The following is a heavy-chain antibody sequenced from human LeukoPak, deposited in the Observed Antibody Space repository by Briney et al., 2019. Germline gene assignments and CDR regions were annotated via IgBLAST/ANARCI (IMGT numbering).Heavy chain of an antibody. CDR1: GFTFSSYS. CDR2: ISSSSSYI. J-gene: IGHJ6*03. Sequence: GGSLRLSCAASGFTFSSYSMNWVRQAPGKGLEWVSSISSSSSYIYYADSVKGRFTISRDNAKNSLYLQMNSLRAEDTAVYYCAKDPQLYGGNYYYYMDVWGKGTTVTISS. D-gene: IGHD4-23*01. CDR3: AKDPQLYGGNYYYYMDV. V-gene: IGHV3-21*01.